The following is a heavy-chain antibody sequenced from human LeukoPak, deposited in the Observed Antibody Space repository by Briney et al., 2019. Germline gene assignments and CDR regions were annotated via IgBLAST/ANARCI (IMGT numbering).Heavy chain of an antibody. V-gene: IGHV4-59*01. CDR1: GGSISSYY. CDR2: IYYSGST. Sequence: SETLSLTGTVSGGSISSYYWSWIRQPPGKGLEWIGYIYYSGSTNYNPSLKSRVTISVDTSKNQFSLKLSSVTAADTAVYCCARVSAASFDYWGQGTLVTVSS. D-gene: IGHD6-13*01. J-gene: IGHJ4*02. CDR3: ARVSAASFDY.